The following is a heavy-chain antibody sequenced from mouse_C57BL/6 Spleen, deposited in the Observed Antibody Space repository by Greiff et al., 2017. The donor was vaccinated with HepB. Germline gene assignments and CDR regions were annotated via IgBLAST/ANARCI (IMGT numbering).Heavy chain of an antibody. CDR3: ARPDYYGSSHWYFDV. D-gene: IGHD1-1*01. Sequence: QVQLQQPGAELVRPGSSVKLSCKASGYTFTSYWMDWVKQRPGQGLEWIGNIYPSDSETHYNQKFKDKATLTVDKSSSTAYMQLSSLTSEDSAVYYCARPDYYGSSHWYFDVWGTGTTVTVSS. CDR1: GYTFTSYW. V-gene: IGHV1-61*01. J-gene: IGHJ1*03. CDR2: IYPSDSET.